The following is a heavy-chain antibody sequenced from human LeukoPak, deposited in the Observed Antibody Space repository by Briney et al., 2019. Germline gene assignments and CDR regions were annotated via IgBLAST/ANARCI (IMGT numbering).Heavy chain of an antibody. V-gene: IGHV4-59*01. J-gene: IGHJ5*02. Sequence: SETLSLTCTVSGGSISSYHWSWIRQPPGKGLEWIGYIYYSGSTNYNPSLKSRVTISVDTSKNQFSLKLSSVTAADTAVYYCARERYDFWSGHPSHWFDPWGQGTLVTVSS. CDR1: GGSISSYH. CDR3: ARERYDFWSGHPSHWFDP. D-gene: IGHD3-3*01. CDR2: IYYSGST.